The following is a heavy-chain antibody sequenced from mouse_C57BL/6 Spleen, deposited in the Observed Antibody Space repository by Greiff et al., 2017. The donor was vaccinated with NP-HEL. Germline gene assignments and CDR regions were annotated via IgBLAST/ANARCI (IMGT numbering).Heavy chain of an antibody. V-gene: IGHV5-4*03. CDR1: GFTFSSYA. J-gene: IGHJ4*01. D-gene: IGHD2-2*01. Sequence: EVKLMESGGGLVKPGGSLKLSCAASGFTFSSYAMSWVRQTPEKRLEWVATISDGGSYTYYPDNVKGRFTISRDNAKNNLYLQMSHLKSEDTAMYYCARGGVWLRRRENAMDYWGQGTSVTVSS. CDR2: ISDGGSYT. CDR3: ARGGVWLRRRENAMDY.